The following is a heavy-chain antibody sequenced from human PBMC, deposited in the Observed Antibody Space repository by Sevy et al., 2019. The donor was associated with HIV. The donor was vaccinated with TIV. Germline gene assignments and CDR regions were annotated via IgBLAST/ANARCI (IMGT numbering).Heavy chain of an antibody. V-gene: IGHV3-21*01. D-gene: IGHD3-10*01. CDR1: GFTFSSYS. CDR3: ARVGFTMVQGVNRDFDY. CDR2: ISSSSSYI. Sequence: GGSLRLSCAASGFTFSSYSMNWVRQAPGKGLEWVSSISSSSSYIYYADSVKGRFTISRDNAKNSLYLQMNSLRAEDTAVYYCARVGFTMVQGVNRDFDYWGQGTLVTVSS. J-gene: IGHJ4*02.